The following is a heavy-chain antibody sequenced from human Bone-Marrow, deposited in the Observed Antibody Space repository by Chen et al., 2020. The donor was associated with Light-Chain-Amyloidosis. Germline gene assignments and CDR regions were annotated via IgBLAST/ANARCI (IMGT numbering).Heavy chain of an antibody. V-gene: IGHV3-74*01. CDR3: ARGYSGYGNFDY. J-gene: IGHJ4*02. Sequence: EEQLVESGGGSVQPGGSLRLSCTASGLTFSSHWMHWVRQAPGKGLVWVSRMKGDGSNIYYADSWKGRFTISRDNAKNTLYLQMNSLRAEDTAVYFCARGYSGYGNFDYWGQGTLVTVSS. CDR1: GLTFSSHW. CDR2: MKGDGSNI. D-gene: IGHD5-12*01.